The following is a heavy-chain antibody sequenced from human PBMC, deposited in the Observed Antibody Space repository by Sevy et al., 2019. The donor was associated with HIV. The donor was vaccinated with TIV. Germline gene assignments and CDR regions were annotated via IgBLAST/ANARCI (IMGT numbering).Heavy chain of an antibody. CDR1: GFTFSSYG. D-gene: IGHD2-2*01. Sequence: GGSLRLSCAASGFTFSSYGMHWVRQAPGKGLEWVAFIRYDGSNKSYADSVKGRFTISRDNSKNTLYLQMNSLRAEDTAVDYCAKDWTGTGYLPAGPVGAGYYYLGVDRLGQGTTVTVSS. CDR2: IRYDGSNK. V-gene: IGHV3-30*02. J-gene: IGHJ6*02. CDR3: AKDWTGTGYLPAGPVGAGYYYLGVDR.